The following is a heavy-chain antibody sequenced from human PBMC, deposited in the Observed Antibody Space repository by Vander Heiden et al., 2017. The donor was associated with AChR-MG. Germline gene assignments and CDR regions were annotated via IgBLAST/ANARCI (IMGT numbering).Heavy chain of an antibody. D-gene: IGHD3-9*01. CDR1: GGSISSYY. CDR3: ARGDARTGYLGAFDI. V-gene: IGHV4-59*01. CDR2: IYYSGST. J-gene: IGHJ3*02. Sequence: QVQLQESGPRLVKPSETLSLTCTVPGGSISSYYWGWIRQPPGKGLEWIGYIYYSGSTNYNPSLKSRVTISVDTSKNQFSLKLSSVTAADTAVYYCARGDARTGYLGAFDIWGQGTMVTVSS.